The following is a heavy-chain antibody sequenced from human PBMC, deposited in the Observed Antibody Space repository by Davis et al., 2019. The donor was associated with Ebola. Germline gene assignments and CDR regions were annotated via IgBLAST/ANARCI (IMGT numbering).Heavy chain of an antibody. CDR1: GFMISNYA. CDR2: ISNSGGNT. D-gene: IGHD7-27*01. CDR3: AKGPQNWGRDYYYGMDV. Sequence: PGGSLRLSCVASGFMISNYAMSWVRRAPGKGLEWVSIISNSGGNTYYADSVKGRFTISRDNSKNTVYLQMNSLRDEDTAVYYCAKGPQNWGRDYYYGMDVRGQGTTVIVSS. V-gene: IGHV3-23*01. J-gene: IGHJ6*02.